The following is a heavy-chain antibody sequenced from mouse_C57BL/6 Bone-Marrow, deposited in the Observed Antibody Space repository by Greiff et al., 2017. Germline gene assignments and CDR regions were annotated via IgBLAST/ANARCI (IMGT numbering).Heavy chain of an antibody. CDR3: ARSPLYYGSTWYYYAMDY. Sequence: QVQLQQPGAELVRPGSSVKLSCKASGYTFTSYWMHWVKQRPIQGLEWIGNIDPSDSETPYNQKFKDKATLTVDKSSSTAYMQLSSLTSEDSAVYYCARSPLYYGSTWYYYAMDYWGQGTSVTVSS. CDR1: GYTFTSYW. J-gene: IGHJ4*01. V-gene: IGHV1-52*01. CDR2: IDPSDSET. D-gene: IGHD1-1*01.